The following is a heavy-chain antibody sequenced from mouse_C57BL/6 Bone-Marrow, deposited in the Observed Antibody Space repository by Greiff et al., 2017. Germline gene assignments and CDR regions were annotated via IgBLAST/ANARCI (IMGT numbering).Heavy chain of an antibody. J-gene: IGHJ3*01. Sequence: QVQLQQPGAELVMPGASVKLSCKASGYTFTSYWMHWVKQRPGQGLEWIGELDPSDSYTNYNQKFKGKSTLTVDKSSSTAYMQLSSLTSEDSAVYYCARKGLWGFAYWGQGTLVTVSA. CDR1: GYTFTSYW. CDR2: LDPSDSYT. CDR3: ARKGLWGFAY. V-gene: IGHV1-69*01. D-gene: IGHD3-3*01.